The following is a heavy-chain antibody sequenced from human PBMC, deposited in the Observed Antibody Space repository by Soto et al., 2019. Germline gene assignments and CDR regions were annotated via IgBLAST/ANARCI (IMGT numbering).Heavy chain of an antibody. CDR1: GGTFSSCA. CDR3: ARGRELPGYYYYGMDV. Sequence: QVQLVQSGAEVKKPGSSVKVSCKASGGTFSSCAISWVRQAPGLGLEWMGGIIPIFGTANYAQKFQGRVTITADESTSTAYMELSSLRSEETAVYYCARGRELPGYYYYGMDVWGQGTTVTVSS. J-gene: IGHJ6*02. D-gene: IGHD1-26*01. CDR2: IIPIFGTA. V-gene: IGHV1-69*12.